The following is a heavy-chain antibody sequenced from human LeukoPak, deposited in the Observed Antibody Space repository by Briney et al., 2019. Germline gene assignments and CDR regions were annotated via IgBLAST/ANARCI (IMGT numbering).Heavy chain of an antibody. D-gene: IGHD5-12*01. CDR2: IYHSGST. CDR1: GHSISSDYY. V-gene: IGHV4-38-2*02. Sequence: SETLSLTCTVSGHSISSDYYWAWVRQPPGKGLEWIGSIYHSGSTYYGPALKSRVTISVDTSKNQFSLKLSSVTAADTAVYYCAREDYDSGGVDYWGQGTLVTVSS. J-gene: IGHJ4*02. CDR3: AREDYDSGGVDY.